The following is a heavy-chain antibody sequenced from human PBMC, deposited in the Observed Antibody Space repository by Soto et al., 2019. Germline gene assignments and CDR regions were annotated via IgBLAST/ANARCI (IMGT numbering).Heavy chain of an antibody. CDR2: IIPIFVTA. D-gene: IGHD2-21*01. CDR3: ARERGGDGKSFYFDY. V-gene: IGHV1-69*13. Sequence: GASVKVSCKASGGTFSSYAISWVRQAPGQRLEWMGGIIPIFVTANYAQKFQGRVTITADESTRTAYMGLSSLRSEDTAVYYCARERGGDGKSFYFDYWGQGTLVTVSS. J-gene: IGHJ4*02. CDR1: GGTFSSYA.